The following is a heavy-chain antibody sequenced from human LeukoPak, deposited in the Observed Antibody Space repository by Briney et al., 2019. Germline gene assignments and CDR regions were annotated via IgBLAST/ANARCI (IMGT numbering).Heavy chain of an antibody. V-gene: IGHV3-30*02. J-gene: IGHJ4*02. CDR1: GLTFSSYG. Sequence: GGSLRLSCAASGLTFSSYGMHWVRQAPGKGLEWVAVIWYDGTNKYYADSVKGRFTISRDNSKNTLNLQMNSLRAEDTAVYHCAKDRDWELIFDYWGQGTLVTVSS. CDR2: IWYDGTNK. D-gene: IGHD1-26*01. CDR3: AKDRDWELIFDY.